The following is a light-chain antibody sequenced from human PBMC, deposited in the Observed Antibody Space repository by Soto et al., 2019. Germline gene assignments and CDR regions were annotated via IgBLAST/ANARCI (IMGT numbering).Light chain of an antibody. CDR2: GVS. CDR1: QSVGSN. Sequence: DIVMTQSPATLSVSPGEGATLSCRASQSVGSNLAWYQQKPAQAPRLLIYGVSTRATGTPARFSGSGSGTEFTLTISSVQSEDFAVYYCQQYNNWLQTFGQGTKVGIK. CDR3: QQYNNWLQT. V-gene: IGKV3-15*01. J-gene: IGKJ1*01.